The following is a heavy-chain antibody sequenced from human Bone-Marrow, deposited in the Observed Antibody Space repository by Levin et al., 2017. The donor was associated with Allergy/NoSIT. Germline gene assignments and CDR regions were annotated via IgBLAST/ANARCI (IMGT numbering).Heavy chain of an antibody. V-gene: IGHV1-2*06. CDR3: AREVESPDWFDP. CDR2: VDPVSGAT. J-gene: IGHJ5*02. CDR1: GYSFTAFY. Sequence: EASVKVSCKASGYSFTAFYVNWVRQAPGQGLEWMGRVDPVSGATNYAQKFQGRVTMTRDTSTSTAYMDLRRLTSDDTALYYCAREVESPDWFDPWGPGTLVTVSS.